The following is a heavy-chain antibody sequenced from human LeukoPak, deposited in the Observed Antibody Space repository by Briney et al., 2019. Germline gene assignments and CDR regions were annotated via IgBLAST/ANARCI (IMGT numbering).Heavy chain of an antibody. CDR3: ARLPKYSRPLDY. CDR2: MNPNSGNT. J-gene: IGHJ4*02. Sequence: ASVKVSCKASGYTFTSYDIYWVRQATGQGLEWMGGMNPNSGNTAYAQKFQGRVTMSRDTSISTAYMELSSLRSEDTAVYYCARLPKYSRPLDYWGQGTLVTVSS. V-gene: IGHV1-8*01. D-gene: IGHD6-6*01. CDR1: GYTFTSYD.